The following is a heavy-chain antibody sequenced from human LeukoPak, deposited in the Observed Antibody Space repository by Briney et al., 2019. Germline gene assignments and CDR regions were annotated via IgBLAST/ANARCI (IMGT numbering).Heavy chain of an antibody. V-gene: IGHV3-11*04. CDR1: GFTFSDSY. CDR2: ISGSGQII. J-gene: IGHJ1*01. CDR3: AKTRGPLLPEH. Sequence: GGSLRLSCAASGFTFSDSYMSWIRQSPGKGLEWVSHISGSGQIIYYADSMKGRFTISRDNAKNSLYLQMNSLRAEDTAVYYCAKTRGPLLPEHWGQGTLVTVSS. D-gene: IGHD3-22*01.